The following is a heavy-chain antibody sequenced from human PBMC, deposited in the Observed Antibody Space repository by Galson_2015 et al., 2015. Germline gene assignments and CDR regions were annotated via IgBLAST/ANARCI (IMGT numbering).Heavy chain of an antibody. CDR3: AEDPGAVSTPG. V-gene: IGHV3-23*01. Sequence: SLRLSCAASGFTFSSYAMSWVRQAPGKGLEWVSAISGSGGSTYYADSVKGRFTISRDNSKNTLYLQMNSLRAEDTSVYYCAEDPGAVSTPGWGQGTLVTVSS. CDR1: GFTFSSYA. CDR2: ISGSGGST. D-gene: IGHD5/OR15-5a*01. J-gene: IGHJ4*02.